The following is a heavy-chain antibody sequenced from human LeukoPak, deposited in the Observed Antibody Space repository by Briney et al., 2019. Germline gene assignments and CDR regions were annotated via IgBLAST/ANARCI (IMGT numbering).Heavy chain of an antibody. CDR3: ATATGSGWYWFDP. Sequence: ASVKVSCKVSGYTLTELSMHWVRQAPGKGREWMGGFDPEDGETIYAQKFQGRVTMTEDTSTDTAYMELSSLRSEDTAVYYCATATGSGWYWFDPWGQGTLVTVSS. CDR1: GYTLTELS. V-gene: IGHV1-24*01. J-gene: IGHJ5*02. CDR2: FDPEDGET. D-gene: IGHD6-19*01.